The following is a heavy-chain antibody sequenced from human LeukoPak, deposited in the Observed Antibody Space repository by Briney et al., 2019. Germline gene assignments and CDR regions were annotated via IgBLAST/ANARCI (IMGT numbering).Heavy chain of an antibody. D-gene: IGHD3-22*01. V-gene: IGHV4-31*03. Sequence: SETLSLTCTVSGGSISSGGYYWSWIRQHPGKGLEWIVYIYYSGSTYYNPPLKSRVTISVDTSKNQFSLKLSSVTAADTAVYYCAGSGVYDSSGYYLLFDYWGQGTLVTVSS. CDR2: IYYSGST. J-gene: IGHJ4*02. CDR1: GGSISSGGYY. CDR3: AGSGVYDSSGYYLLFDY.